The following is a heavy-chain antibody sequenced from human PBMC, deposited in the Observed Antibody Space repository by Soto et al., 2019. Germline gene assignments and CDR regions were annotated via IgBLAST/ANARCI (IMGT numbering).Heavy chain of an antibody. Sequence: ASVKVSCKASGYTFTSYAMHWVRQAPGQRLEWMGWINAGNGNTKYSQKFQGRVTFSRDTSASTAFMELSSLTSEDTAVYYCARGPLAAADWFDPWGQGTLVTVSS. CDR3: ARGPLAAADWFDP. V-gene: IGHV1-3*01. J-gene: IGHJ5*02. D-gene: IGHD6-13*01. CDR1: GYTFTSYA. CDR2: INAGNGNT.